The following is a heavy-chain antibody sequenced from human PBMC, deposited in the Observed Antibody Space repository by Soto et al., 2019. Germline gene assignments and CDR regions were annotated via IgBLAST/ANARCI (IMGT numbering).Heavy chain of an antibody. V-gene: IGHV1-18*01. CDR2: ISAYNGNT. J-gene: IGHJ4*02. Sequence: QVQLVQSGAEVKKPGASVKVSCKASGYTFTSYGISWVRQAPGQGLEWMGWISAYNGNTNYAQKLQGRVTMTTDTSTSTAYMELRSLRSDATAVYYCARVRRYYERIVKSDFDYWGQGTLFNVSS. CDR3: ARVRRYYERIVKSDFDY. D-gene: IGHD3-22*01. CDR1: GYTFTSYG.